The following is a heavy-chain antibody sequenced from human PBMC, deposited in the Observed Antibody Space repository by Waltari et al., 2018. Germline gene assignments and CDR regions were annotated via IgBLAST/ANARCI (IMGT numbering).Heavy chain of an antibody. V-gene: IGHV3-7*01. CDR2: IKQDGSEK. Sequence: EVQLVESGGGLVQPGGSLRLSCAASGFTFSSFSRNWVRQAPGKGLEWVANIKQDGSEKYYVDSVKGRFTISRDNAKNSLYLQMNSLRGEDTAVYYCAREGTYDFDYWGQGTLVTVSS. CDR1: GFTFSSFS. CDR3: AREGTYDFDY. D-gene: IGHD3-16*01. J-gene: IGHJ4*02.